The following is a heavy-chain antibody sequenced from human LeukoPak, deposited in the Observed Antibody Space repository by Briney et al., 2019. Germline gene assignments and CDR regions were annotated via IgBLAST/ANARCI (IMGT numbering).Heavy chain of an antibody. CDR2: IYPGDSDT. V-gene: IGHV5-51*01. J-gene: IGHJ4*02. Sequence: GESLKISCKGSGYSFTSYWIGWVRQMPGKGLGGMGIIYPGDSDTRYSPSFQGQVTISADKSITTAYLQWSSLKASDTAIYYCARHPSYTSGWPLDYWGQGTLVTVSS. CDR3: ARHPSYTSGWPLDY. CDR1: GYSFTSYW. D-gene: IGHD6-19*01.